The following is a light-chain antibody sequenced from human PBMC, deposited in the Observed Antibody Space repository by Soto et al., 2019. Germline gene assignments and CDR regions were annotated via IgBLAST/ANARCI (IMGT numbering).Light chain of an antibody. CDR3: ASWDDSLNGPV. CDR2: SSQ. J-gene: IGLJ2*01. Sequence: QSVLTQPPSASGTPGRRLTISCSGSISNIAINSVSWYQQLPGTAPKLLIHSSQQRPSGVPDRFSGSKSGTSASLAISDLHSEDDGDYYCASWDDSLNGPVFGGGTKLTVL. CDR1: ISNIAINS. V-gene: IGLV1-44*01.